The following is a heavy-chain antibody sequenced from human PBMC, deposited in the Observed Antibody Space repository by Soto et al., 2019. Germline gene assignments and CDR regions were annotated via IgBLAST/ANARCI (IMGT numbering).Heavy chain of an antibody. CDR1: GGSFSGDY. D-gene: IGHD3-16*01. CDR2: INHSGST. J-gene: IGHJ2*01. V-gene: IGHV4-34*01. Sequence: QVQLQQWGAGLLKPSETLSLTCADYGGSFSGDYWSWIRHPPGKGLEWIGEINHSGSTNYNPSLKSRVTISVDTSKNQFSLKLSSVTAADTAVYYCGRRLSLGHWYFDLWGRGTLVTVSS. CDR3: GRRLSLGHWYFDL.